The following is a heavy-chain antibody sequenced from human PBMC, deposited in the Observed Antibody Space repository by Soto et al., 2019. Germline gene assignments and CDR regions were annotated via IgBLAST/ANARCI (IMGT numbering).Heavy chain of an antibody. CDR2: IIPIFGTA. J-gene: IGHJ4*02. D-gene: IGHD6-13*01. V-gene: IGHV1-69*13. CDR1: GGTFSSYA. Sequence: EASVKVSCKASGGTFSSYAISWVRQAPGQGLEWMGGIIPIFGTANYAQKFQGRVTITADESTSTAYMELSSLRSEDTAVYYCARLPRKAADTFDYWGQGTLVTVSS. CDR3: ARLPRKAADTFDY.